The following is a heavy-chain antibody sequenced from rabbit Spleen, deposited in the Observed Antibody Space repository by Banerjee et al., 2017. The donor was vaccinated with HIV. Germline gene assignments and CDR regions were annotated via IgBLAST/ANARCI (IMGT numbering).Heavy chain of an antibody. CDR3: ARDTSTSFSPYGMDL. V-gene: IGHV1S47*01. Sequence: EESGGDLVKPGASLTLTCTASGFSFSSYYWICWVRQAPGKGPEWIACIYNGDGTTPYASWVNGRFTITRSTSLNTVTLQMTSLTAADTATYFCARDTSTSFSPYGMDLWGPGTLVTVS. CDR1: GFSFSSYY. D-gene: IGHD1-1*01. J-gene: IGHJ6*01. CDR2: IYNGDGTT.